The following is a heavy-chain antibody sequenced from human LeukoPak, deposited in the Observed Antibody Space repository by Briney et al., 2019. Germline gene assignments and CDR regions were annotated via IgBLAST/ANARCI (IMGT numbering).Heavy chain of an antibody. V-gene: IGHV3-23*01. CDR2: ISGSGGST. D-gene: IGHD4-17*01. CDR3: AKGGTYGDSPLYFDY. J-gene: IGHJ4*02. Sequence: PGGSLRLSCAASGFTFSSYAMSWVRQAPGQGLEWVSAISGSGGSTYYADSVKGRFTISRDNSKNTLYLQMNSLRAEDTAVYYCAKGGTYGDSPLYFDYWGQGTLVTVSS. CDR1: GFTFSSYA.